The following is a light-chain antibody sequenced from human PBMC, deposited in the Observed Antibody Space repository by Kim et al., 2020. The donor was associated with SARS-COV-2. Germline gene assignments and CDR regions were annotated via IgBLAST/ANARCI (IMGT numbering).Light chain of an antibody. CDR1: NIGSKS. CDR2: YDS. V-gene: IGLV3-21*04. Sequence: APGKTARITCGGNNIGSKSVLWYQQKPGQAPVLVIYYDSDRPSGIPERFSGSNSGNTATLTISRVEAGDDADYYCQVWDSSSDHRVFGGGTQLTVL. CDR3: QVWDSSSDHRV. J-gene: IGLJ3*02.